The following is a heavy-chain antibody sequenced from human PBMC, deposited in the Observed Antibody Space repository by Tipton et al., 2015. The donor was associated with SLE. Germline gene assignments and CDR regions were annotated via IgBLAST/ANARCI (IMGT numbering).Heavy chain of an antibody. J-gene: IGHJ4*02. CDR2: INHSGST. D-gene: IGHD4-17*01. CDR3: ASQATVTPK. Sequence: TLSLTCAVYGGSFSSYFWSWIRQPPGKGLAWIGEINHSGSTNYNPSLKSRVTISVDTSKNQFSLKLSSVTAADTAVYYCASQATVTPKWGQGTLVTVSS. CDR1: GGSFSSYF. V-gene: IGHV4-34*01.